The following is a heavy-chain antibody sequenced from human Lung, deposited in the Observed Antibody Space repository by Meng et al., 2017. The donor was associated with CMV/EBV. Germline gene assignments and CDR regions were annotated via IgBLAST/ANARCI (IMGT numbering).Heavy chain of an antibody. D-gene: IGHD2-2*01. Sequence: SETLSLXCAAYGGSFSGYYWSWIRQPPGKGLEWIGEINHSGSTNYNPSLKSRVTISVDTSKNQFSLKLSSVTAADTAVYYCARGGKDIVVVPAPNYYWGQGTXVTVSS. CDR2: INHSGST. J-gene: IGHJ4*02. V-gene: IGHV4-34*01. CDR3: ARGGKDIVVVPAPNYY. CDR1: GGSFSGYY.